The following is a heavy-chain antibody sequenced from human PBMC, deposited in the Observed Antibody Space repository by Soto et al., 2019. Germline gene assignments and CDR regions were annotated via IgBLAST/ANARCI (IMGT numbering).Heavy chain of an antibody. V-gene: IGHV1-58*02. Sequence: GASVKVSCKASGFTFASSAMQWVRQARGQRLEWIGWIVVGSGNTNYAQKFQERVTITRDMSTSTAYMELSSLRSEDTAVYYCAADLSLGTCSSTSCYPYYYYMDVWGKGTTVTVSS. D-gene: IGHD2-2*01. CDR3: AADLSLGTCSSTSCYPYYYYMDV. CDR2: IVVGSGNT. CDR1: GFTFASSA. J-gene: IGHJ6*03.